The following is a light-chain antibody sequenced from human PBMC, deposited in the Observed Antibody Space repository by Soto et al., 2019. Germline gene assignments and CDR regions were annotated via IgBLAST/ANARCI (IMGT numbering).Light chain of an antibody. CDR1: RSNIGNNY. CDR2: DNN. CDR3: GAWDSSLSAGGVV. Sequence: QSVLTQPPSVSAAPGQKVTISCSGSRSNIGNNYVSWYQQLPGTAPKLLIYDNNKRPSGIPDRFSGSKSGTAATLGITGLQTGDEADYYCGAWDSSLSAGGVVFGGGTQLTVL. J-gene: IGLJ2*01. V-gene: IGLV1-51*01.